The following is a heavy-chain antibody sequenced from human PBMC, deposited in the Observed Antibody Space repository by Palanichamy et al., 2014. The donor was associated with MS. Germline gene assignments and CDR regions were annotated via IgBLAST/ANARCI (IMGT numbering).Heavy chain of an antibody. J-gene: IGHJ4*02. CDR3: AGRPGEQPYYFDY. CDR1: GFTFSNYG. Sequence: EVQLVESGGGLVQPGGSLRHSCAASGFTFSNYGTSWVRQAPGKGAGSGVSGISGRGGSTYADAVKGRFTISRDNSKNTLYLQMNSLRAEDTAVYYCAGRPGEQPYYFDYWGQGTLVTVSS. CDR2: ISGRGGST. V-gene: IGHV3-23*04. D-gene: IGHD4-17*01.